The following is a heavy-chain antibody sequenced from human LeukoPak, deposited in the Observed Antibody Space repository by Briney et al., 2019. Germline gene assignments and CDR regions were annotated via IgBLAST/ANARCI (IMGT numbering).Heavy chain of an antibody. CDR3: ARDRGGSYSAIDY. D-gene: IGHD2-15*01. CDR2: SSSSITI. Sequence: PGGSLRLSCAASGFTFSSYSLNWVRQAPGEGLEWVSSSSITIYYADSVKGRFTISRDNAEKSLYLQMNSLRAEDTAVYYCARDRGGSYSAIDYWGQGTLVTVSS. J-gene: IGHJ4*02. CDR1: GFTFSSYS. V-gene: IGHV3-48*04.